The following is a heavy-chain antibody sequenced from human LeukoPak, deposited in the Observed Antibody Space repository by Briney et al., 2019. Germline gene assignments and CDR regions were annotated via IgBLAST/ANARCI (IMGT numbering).Heavy chain of an antibody. J-gene: IGHJ4*02. CDR1: GFTFSSYS. Sequence: PGGSLRLSCAASGFTFSSYSMNWVRQAPGKGLEWVSSISSSSSYIYYADSVKGRFTISRDNSKNMLYLQMNSLRTEDTAVYYCARHRGSRMTIPYFDYWGQGTLVTVSS. CDR2: ISSSSSYI. V-gene: IGHV3-21*01. D-gene: IGHD2-2*01. CDR3: ARHRGSRMTIPYFDY.